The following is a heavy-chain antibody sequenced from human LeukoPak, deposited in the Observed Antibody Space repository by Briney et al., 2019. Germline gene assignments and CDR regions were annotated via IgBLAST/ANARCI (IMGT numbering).Heavy chain of an antibody. CDR1: GGSFSGYY. J-gene: IGHJ5*02. CDR3: ARRRNYYDSMSRPYNWFDP. D-gene: IGHD3-22*01. Sequence: PSETLSLTCAVYGGSFSGYYWSWIRQPPGKGLEWIGEINHSGSTNYNPSLKSRVTISVDTFKNQFSLKLSSVTAADTAVYYCARRRNYYDSMSRPYNWFDPWGQGTLVTVSS. CDR2: INHSGST. V-gene: IGHV4-34*01.